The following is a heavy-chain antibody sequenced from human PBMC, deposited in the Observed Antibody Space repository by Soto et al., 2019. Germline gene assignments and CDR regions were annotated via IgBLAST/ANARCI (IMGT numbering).Heavy chain of an antibody. CDR3: AREGETVTTNDYNWFDP. CDR1: GYTFTSYG. Sequence: GASVKVSCKASGYTFTSYGISWVRQAPGQGLEWMGWISAYNGNTSYAQKLQGRVTMTTDTSTSTAYMELRSLRSDDTAVYYCAREGETVTTNDYNWFDPWGQGTLVTVSS. D-gene: IGHD4-17*01. CDR2: ISAYNGNT. J-gene: IGHJ5*02. V-gene: IGHV1-18*04.